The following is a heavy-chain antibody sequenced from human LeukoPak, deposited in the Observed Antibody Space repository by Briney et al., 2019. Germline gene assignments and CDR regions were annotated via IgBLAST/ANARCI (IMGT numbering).Heavy chain of an antibody. CDR3: ARAPFGYGYGYFLYYYMDV. Sequence: PGGSLRLSCAASGFTFDDYGMSWVRQAPGKGLEWVSGINWISGSTGYADSVKGRFTISRDNAKNSLYLQMNSLRAEDTAVYYCARAPFGYGYGYFLYYYMDVWGKGTTVTVSS. V-gene: IGHV3-20*04. CDR1: GFTFDDYG. CDR2: INWISGST. D-gene: IGHD5-18*01. J-gene: IGHJ6*03.